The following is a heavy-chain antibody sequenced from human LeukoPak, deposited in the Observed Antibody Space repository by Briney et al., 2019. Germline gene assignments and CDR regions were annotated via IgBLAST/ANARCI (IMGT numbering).Heavy chain of an antibody. V-gene: IGHV4-31*03. CDR1: GGSISSGGYY. J-gene: IGHJ3*02. Sequence: PSETLSLTCTVSGGSISSGGYYWSWIRQHPGKGLEWIGYIYYSGSTYYNPSLKSRVTILVDTSKNQFSLKLSSVTAADTAVYYCARDLSRAFDIWGQGTMVTVSS. CDR3: ARDLSRAFDI. CDR2: IYYSGST.